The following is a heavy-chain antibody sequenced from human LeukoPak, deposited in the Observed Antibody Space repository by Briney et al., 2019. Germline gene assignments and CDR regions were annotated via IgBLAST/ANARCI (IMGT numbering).Heavy chain of an antibody. CDR1: GGSISSSSYY. CDR3: ARDLGLHYYYYGMDV. CDR2: IYYSGST. D-gene: IGHD1-7*01. J-gene: IGHJ6*02. V-gene: IGHV4-39*07. Sequence: SETLSLTCTVSGGSISSSSYYWGWIRQPPGKGLEWIGSIYYSGSTYYNPSLKSRVTISVDTSKNQFSLKLSSVTAADTAVYYCARDLGLHYYYYGMDVWGQGTTVTVSS.